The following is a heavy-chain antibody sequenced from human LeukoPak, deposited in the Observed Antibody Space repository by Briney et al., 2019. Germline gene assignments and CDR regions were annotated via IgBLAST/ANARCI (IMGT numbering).Heavy chain of an antibody. J-gene: IGHJ6*02. CDR1: GFTFDDYA. CDR3: AKDMEGYYGSGSGYGMDV. D-gene: IGHD3-10*01. CDR2: ISWNSGNM. Sequence: GRSLRLSCVASGFTFDDYAMHWVPQAPGKGLQWVSGISWNSGNMGYADSVEGRFTISRDSAKNSLYLQMNSLRAEDTALYYCAKDMEGYYGSGSGYGMDVWGQGTTVTVSS. V-gene: IGHV3-9*01.